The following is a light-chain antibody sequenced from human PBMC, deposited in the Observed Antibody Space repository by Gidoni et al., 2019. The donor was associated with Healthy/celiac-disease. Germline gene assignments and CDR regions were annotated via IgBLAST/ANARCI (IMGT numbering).Light chain of an antibody. CDR1: QGISSY. CDR2: AAS. Sequence: AIRMTQSPSSFSASTGDRVTITCRASQGISSYLAWYQQKPGKAPKLLLYAASTLQSGVPSRFSGSGSGTDFTLTISCLQSEDFATYYCQQYYSYPRVTFGPXTKVDIK. V-gene: IGKV1-8*01. J-gene: IGKJ3*01. CDR3: QQYYSYPRVT.